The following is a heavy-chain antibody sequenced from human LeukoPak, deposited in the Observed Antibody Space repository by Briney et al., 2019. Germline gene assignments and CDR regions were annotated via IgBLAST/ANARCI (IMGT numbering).Heavy chain of an antibody. J-gene: IGHJ6*03. D-gene: IGHD2-15*01. CDR1: GGSINSSNYY. CDR3: ASFYCSGGSCYQYYSYYYMDV. CDR2: IYYSGST. V-gene: IGHV4-39*01. Sequence: PSETLSLTCTVSGGSINSSNYYWGWIRQPPGKGLEWIGSIYYSGSTYSNPSLQSRVTISVDTSKNQFSLKLNSVTAADTAVYYCASFYCSGGSCYQYYSYYYMDVWGKGTTVTISS.